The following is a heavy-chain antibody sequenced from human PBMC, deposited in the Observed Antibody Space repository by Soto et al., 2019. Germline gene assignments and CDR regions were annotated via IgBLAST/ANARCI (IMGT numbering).Heavy chain of an antibody. V-gene: IGHV4-59*01. Sequence: QVQLQESGPGLVKPSETLSLTCTVSGGSISSYYWSWIRQPPGKGLEWIGYIYYSGSTNYNPSLKSRVTISVDTFQNQFSLKLSSVAAADIAVYYWARGWSSGYYPFHYYGMDLWGQGTTVTVSS. J-gene: IGHJ6*02. CDR2: IYYSGST. D-gene: IGHD3-22*01. CDR1: GGSISSYY. CDR3: ARGWSSGYYPFHYYGMDL.